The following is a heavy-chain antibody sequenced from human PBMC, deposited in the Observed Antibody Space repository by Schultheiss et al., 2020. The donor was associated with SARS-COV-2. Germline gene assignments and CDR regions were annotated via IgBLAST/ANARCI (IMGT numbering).Heavy chain of an antibody. V-gene: IGHV3-43*01. D-gene: IGHD3-9*01. J-gene: IGHJ5*02. CDR2: ISWDGGST. Sequence: GESLKISCAASGFTFDDYTMHWVRQAPGKGLEWVSLISWDGGSTYYADSVKGRFTISRDNSKNSLYLQMNSLRTEDTALYYCAKGTIRYFDWFDRNWFDPWGQGTLVTVSS. CDR3: AKGTIRYFDWFDRNWFDP. CDR1: GFTFDDYT.